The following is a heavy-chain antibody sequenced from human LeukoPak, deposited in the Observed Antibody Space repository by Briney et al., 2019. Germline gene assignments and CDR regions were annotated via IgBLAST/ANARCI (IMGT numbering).Heavy chain of an antibody. D-gene: IGHD3-16*01. CDR2: IEQGGSEK. Sequence: PGGSLRLSCAASGFTFGSYWMNWVRQAPGKGLEWVANIEQGGSEKYYVDSVKGRFTISRDNAKNSLYLQMSNLRAEDTAVYFCARGGGLDVWGQGATVTVSS. CDR3: ARGGGLDV. V-gene: IGHV3-7*03. J-gene: IGHJ6*02. CDR1: GFTFGSYW.